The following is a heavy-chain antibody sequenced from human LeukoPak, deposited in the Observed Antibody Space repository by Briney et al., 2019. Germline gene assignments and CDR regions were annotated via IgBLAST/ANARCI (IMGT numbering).Heavy chain of an antibody. D-gene: IGHD6-6*01. V-gene: IGHV1-69-2*01. Sequence: ASVKISCKVSVYTFTDYYMHWVQQAPGKGLEWMGLVDPEDGETIYAEKFQGRVTITADTSTDTAYMELSSLRSEDTAVYYCATDLYSSSDYWGQGTLVTVSS. CDR1: VYTFTDYY. CDR2: VDPEDGET. CDR3: ATDLYSSSDY. J-gene: IGHJ4*02.